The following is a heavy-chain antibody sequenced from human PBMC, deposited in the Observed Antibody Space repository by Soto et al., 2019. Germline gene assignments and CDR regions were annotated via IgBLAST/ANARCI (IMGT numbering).Heavy chain of an antibody. CDR2: ITSTADRT. J-gene: IGHJ4*02. D-gene: IGHD5-12*01. V-gene: IGHV3-23*01. Sequence: GGSLRLSCAASGFTFNIYAMNWVRQAPGQGLEWVSSITSTADRTYYADSVKGRFTISRDNSKNTLYLQMNNLRAEDTAVYFSAKGLVDRSILPTEFWGRGTLVTSPQ. CDR3: AKGLVDRSILPTEF. CDR1: GFTFNIYA.